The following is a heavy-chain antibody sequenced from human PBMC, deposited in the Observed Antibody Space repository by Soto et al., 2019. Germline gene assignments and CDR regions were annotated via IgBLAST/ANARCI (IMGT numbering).Heavy chain of an antibody. D-gene: IGHD3-10*01. CDR2: INGGDGKI. J-gene: IGHJ4*02. CDR1: GYTFTIYS. Sequence: SVMVSFTSSGYTFTIYSIHWLRHAPGQSLGWMGLINGGDGKIEYSHSFQGRITLTRDTSTTTVYMELKTLTSEDTAVYYCARGFYGSADYRGQGTLVTVSS. V-gene: IGHV1-3*01. CDR3: ARGFYGSADY.